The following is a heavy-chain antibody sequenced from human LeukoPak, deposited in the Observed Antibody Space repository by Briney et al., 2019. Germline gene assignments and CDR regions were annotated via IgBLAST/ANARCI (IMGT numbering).Heavy chain of an antibody. V-gene: IGHV1-69*04. CDR1: GGTFSSYA. Sequence: SVKVSCKASGGTFSSYAISWVRQAPGQGLEWMGRIIPIVGIANYAQKFQGRVTITADKSTSTAYMELSSLRSEDTAAYYCARGGVSSGFAVSTPNGMDVWGQGTTVTVSS. CDR3: ARGGVSSGFAVSTPNGMDV. CDR2: IIPIVGIA. D-gene: IGHD3-22*01. J-gene: IGHJ6*02.